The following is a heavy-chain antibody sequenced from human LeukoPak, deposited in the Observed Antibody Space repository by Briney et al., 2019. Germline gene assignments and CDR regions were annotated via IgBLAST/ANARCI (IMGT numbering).Heavy chain of an antibody. Sequence: PGGSLRLSCAVSGLTFNNYAMSWVRQAPGKGLEWVSGISGRGASKYYADSVKGRFTISRDNSKNTLYLQMNSLRAEDTAVYYCARGDCSGGSCYLSLTTIDYWGQGTLVTVSS. J-gene: IGHJ4*02. CDR3: ARGDCSGGSCYLSLTTIDY. V-gene: IGHV3-23*01. D-gene: IGHD2-15*01. CDR2: ISGRGASK. CDR1: GLTFNNYA.